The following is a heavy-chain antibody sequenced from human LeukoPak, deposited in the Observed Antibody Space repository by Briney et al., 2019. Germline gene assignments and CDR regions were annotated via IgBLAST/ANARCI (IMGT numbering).Heavy chain of an antibody. CDR3: ARHSHVNFDY. V-gene: IGHV5-51*01. D-gene: IGHD3-10*02. CDR2: IYAGDSDT. J-gene: IGHJ4*02. Sequence: GESLKISCKGSGYSFTNYWIAWVRQMPGKGLECMGTIYAGDSDTIYSPSFEGQVTISVDKSISNAYLQWSSLKASDTAMYYCARHSHVNFDYWGQGTLVTVSS. CDR1: GYSFTNYW.